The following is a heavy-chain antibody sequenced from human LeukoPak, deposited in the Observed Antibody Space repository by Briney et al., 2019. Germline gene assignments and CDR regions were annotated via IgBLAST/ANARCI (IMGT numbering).Heavy chain of an antibody. Sequence: ASVKVSCKASGYTFTGYYMHWVRQAPGQGLDWMGWINPYSGGTHYAQKLQGRVTMTRDTSISTAYMELSRLRSDDTAVYSCARVKGWSSSWYSASFGIDAFDIWGQGTMVTVSS. CDR2: INPYSGGT. CDR3: ARVKGWSSSWYSASFGIDAFDI. D-gene: IGHD6-13*01. J-gene: IGHJ3*02. CDR1: GYTFTGYY. V-gene: IGHV1-2*02.